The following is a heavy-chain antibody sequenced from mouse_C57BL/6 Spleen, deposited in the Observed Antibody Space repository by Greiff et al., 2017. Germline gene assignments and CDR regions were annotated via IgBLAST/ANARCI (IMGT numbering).Heavy chain of an antibody. V-gene: IGHV1-74*01. Sequence: QVQLKQPGAELVKPGASVKVSCKASGYTFTSYWMHWVKQRPGQGLEWIGRIHPSDSDTNYNQKFKGKATLTVDKSSSTAYMQLSSLTSEDSAVYYCASYGSSPYWYFDVWGTGTTVTVSS. CDR3: ASYGSSPYWYFDV. CDR1: GYTFTSYW. D-gene: IGHD1-1*01. CDR2: IHPSDSDT. J-gene: IGHJ1*03.